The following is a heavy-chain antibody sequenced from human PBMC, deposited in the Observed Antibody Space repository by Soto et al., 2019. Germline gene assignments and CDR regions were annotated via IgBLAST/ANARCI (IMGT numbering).Heavy chain of an antibody. CDR1: GFTFSSYW. CDR3: ARAPGSSGYSDYFDY. V-gene: IGHV3-74*01. J-gene: IGHJ4*02. D-gene: IGHD3-22*01. CDR2: INSDGSST. Sequence: GGSLRLSCAASGFTFSSYWMHWVRQAPGKGLVWVSRINSDGSSTSYADSVKGRFTISRDNAKNTLYLQMNSLRADDTAVYYCARAPGSSGYSDYFDYWGQGTLVTVSS.